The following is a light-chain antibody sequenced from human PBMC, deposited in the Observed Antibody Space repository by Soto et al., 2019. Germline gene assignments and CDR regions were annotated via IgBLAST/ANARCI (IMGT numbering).Light chain of an antibody. CDR2: AAS. V-gene: IGKV1-39*01. CDR1: QSIVSY. J-gene: IGKJ3*01. CDR3: QQSYTSPFN. Sequence: DIQMTQSPSSLSASVGDRVTIICRASQSIVSYLNWYQQKPGKAPKLLVYAASSPPTGVPSRFRRSGSGTNFTLTIGSLQPEDFPTYYCQQSYTSPFNFGPGTQVDVK.